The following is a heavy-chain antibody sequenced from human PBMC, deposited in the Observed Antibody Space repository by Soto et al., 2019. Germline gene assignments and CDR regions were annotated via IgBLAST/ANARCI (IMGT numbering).Heavy chain of an antibody. D-gene: IGHD2-15*01. J-gene: IGHJ4*02. Sequence: EVQLVESGGGLVQPGGSLRLSCAASGFTVSSNYMSWVRQAPGKGLEWVSVIYSGGSTYYADSVKGRFTISRDNSKNTLYLQMNILRDEDTAVYYCARRPKYCSGGSCYIDYWGQGTLVTVSS. CDR1: GFTVSSNY. V-gene: IGHV3-66*01. CDR3: ARRPKYCSGGSCYIDY. CDR2: IYSGGST.